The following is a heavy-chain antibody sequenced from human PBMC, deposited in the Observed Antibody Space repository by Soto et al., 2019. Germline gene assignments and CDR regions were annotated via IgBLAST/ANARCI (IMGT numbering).Heavy chain of an antibody. CDR1: GGSISSGDYY. J-gene: IGHJ3*02. D-gene: IGHD6-13*01. Sequence: QVQLQESGPGLVKPSQTLSLTCTVSGGSISSGDYYWSWIRQPPGKGLEWIGYIYHSGSTYYNPSLKSRVTISVDTSKIQFSLKLNSVTVADTAVYYCARDRGAAAFLAERWAFDIWGQGTMVTVS. CDR2: IYHSGST. CDR3: ARDRGAAAFLAERWAFDI. V-gene: IGHV4-30-4*01.